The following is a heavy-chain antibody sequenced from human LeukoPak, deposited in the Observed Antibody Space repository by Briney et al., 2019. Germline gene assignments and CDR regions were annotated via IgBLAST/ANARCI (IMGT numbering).Heavy chain of an antibody. Sequence: SETLSLTCTVSGGSISSGDYYWSWIRQPPGKGLEWIGYIYYSGRTYYNPSLKSRVTISVDTSKNQFSLKLSSVTAADTAVYYCARVIAAAGTEWFDPWGQGTLVTVSS. CDR1: GGSISSGDYY. D-gene: IGHD6-13*01. J-gene: IGHJ5*02. V-gene: IGHV4-30-4*02. CDR2: IYYSGRT. CDR3: ARVIAAAGTEWFDP.